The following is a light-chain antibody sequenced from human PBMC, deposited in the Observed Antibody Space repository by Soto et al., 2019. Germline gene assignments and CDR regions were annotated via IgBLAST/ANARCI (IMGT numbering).Light chain of an antibody. V-gene: IGKV3-11*01. J-gene: IGKJ5*01. CDR1: QAINNN. CDR2: GAS. Sequence: EVTQALDPRSASPGVRATLSCRASQAINNNVAWYQLKDGQVPRLLIYGASTRAADVPARFSGGGSGTDFTLTISRLEPEDFAVYYCQQRSNGPQITVGQGTRLEI. CDR3: QQRSNGPQIT.